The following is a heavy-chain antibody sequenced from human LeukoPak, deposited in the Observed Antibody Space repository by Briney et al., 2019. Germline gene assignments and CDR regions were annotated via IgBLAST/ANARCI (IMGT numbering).Heavy chain of an antibody. Sequence: PSETLSLTCAVYGGSFSGYYWSWIRQPPGKGLEWIVEINHSGSTNYNPSLKSRATISVDTSKNQFSLKLSSVTAAVTDVYHCGRSPPLSITMVRGVNPNYYYGMHVWGKGTTVTVSP. CDR2: INHSGST. CDR1: GGSFSGYY. V-gene: IGHV4-34*01. CDR3: GRSPPLSITMVRGVNPNYYYGMHV. J-gene: IGHJ6*04. D-gene: IGHD3-10*01.